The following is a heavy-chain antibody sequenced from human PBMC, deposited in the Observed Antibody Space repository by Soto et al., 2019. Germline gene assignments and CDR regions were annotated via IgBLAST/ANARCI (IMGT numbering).Heavy chain of an antibody. Sequence: HPGGALRVSCAASGFTFSSYAMHWVRQAPGKGLEWVAVISYDGSNKYYADSVKGRFTISRDNSKNTLYLQMNSLRAEDTAVYYCARDMTTKTYGMDVWGQGTTVTVSS. CDR1: GFTFSSYA. CDR2: ISYDGSNK. D-gene: IGHD4-4*01. V-gene: IGHV3-30-3*01. J-gene: IGHJ6*02. CDR3: ARDMTTKTYGMDV.